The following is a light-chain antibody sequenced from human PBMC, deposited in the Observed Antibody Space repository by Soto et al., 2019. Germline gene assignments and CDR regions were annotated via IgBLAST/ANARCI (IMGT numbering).Light chain of an antibody. V-gene: IGKV1-33*01. CDR1: QDISNH. CDR3: QQYGSLPYI. CDR2: AAS. Sequence: DIQMTQSPSSLSASVGDRVTITCQASQDISNHLNWYQLQPGEAPKLLIYAASNLDTGVPSRFSGGGSGTDFTFTISSLQPEDIAIYYCQQYGSLPYIFGQGTKLEIK. J-gene: IGKJ2*01.